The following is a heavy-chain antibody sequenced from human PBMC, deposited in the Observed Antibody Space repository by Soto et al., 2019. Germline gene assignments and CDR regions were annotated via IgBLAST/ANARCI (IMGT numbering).Heavy chain of an antibody. V-gene: IGHV3-23*01. D-gene: IGHD2-2*01. Sequence: PGGSLRLSCITSGFTFSSYAMSWVRQAPGKGLEWVSAISGSGGSTYYADSVKGRFTISRDNSKNTLYLQMNSLRAEDTAVYYCAKGRVVPAAGDAFDIWGQGTMVTVSS. CDR1: GFTFSSYA. CDR3: AKGRVVPAAGDAFDI. CDR2: ISGSGGST. J-gene: IGHJ3*02.